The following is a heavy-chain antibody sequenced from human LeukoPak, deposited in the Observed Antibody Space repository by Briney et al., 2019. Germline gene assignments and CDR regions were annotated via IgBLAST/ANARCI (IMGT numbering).Heavy chain of an antibody. J-gene: IGHJ4*02. D-gene: IGHD3-22*01. Sequence: GGSLRLSCAASGFTFSSYTMNWVRQAPGKGLEWVSSITSSSSYIYYADSVKGRFTISRDNAKNSLCLQMNSLRAEDTAVYYRARHVVAVGFDYWGQGTLVTVSS. CDR2: ITSSSSYI. CDR1: GFTFSSYT. V-gene: IGHV3-21*01. CDR3: ARHVVAVGFDY.